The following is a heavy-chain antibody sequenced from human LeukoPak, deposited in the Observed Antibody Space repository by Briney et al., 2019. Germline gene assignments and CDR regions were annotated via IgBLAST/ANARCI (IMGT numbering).Heavy chain of an antibody. Sequence: SVTLSLTCTVSGGSISSYYWSWIRQPPGKGLEWIGYIYYSGSTNYNPSLKSRVTISVDTSKNQFSLKLSSVTAADTAVYYCARVKPTTTGWDFDYWGQGTLVTVSS. CDR1: GGSISSYY. V-gene: IGHV4-59*01. CDR3: ARVKPTTTGWDFDY. J-gene: IGHJ4*02. D-gene: IGHD1-1*01. CDR2: IYYSGST.